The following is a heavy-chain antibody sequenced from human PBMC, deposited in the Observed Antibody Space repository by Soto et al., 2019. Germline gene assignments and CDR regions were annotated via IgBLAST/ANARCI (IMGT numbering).Heavy chain of an antibody. Sequence: LSLTCTVSGGSISSYYWSWIRQPPGKGLEWIGYIYYSGSTNYNPSLKSRVTISVDTSKNQFSLKLSSVTAADTAVYYCARDSNYDSSGYYYYSFQHWGQGTLVTVSS. J-gene: IGHJ1*01. D-gene: IGHD3-22*01. V-gene: IGHV4-59*01. CDR1: GGSISSYY. CDR3: ARDSNYDSSGYYYYSFQH. CDR2: IYYSGST.